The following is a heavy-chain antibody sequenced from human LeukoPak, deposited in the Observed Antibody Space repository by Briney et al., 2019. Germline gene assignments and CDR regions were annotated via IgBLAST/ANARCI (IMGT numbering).Heavy chain of an antibody. CDR3: SRGGSGWAFDY. CDR2: ISANNGNT. V-gene: IGHV1-18*01. D-gene: IGHD6-19*01. J-gene: IGHJ4*02. Sequence: ASVKVSCTASGGTFSSYAISWVRQAPVQGVEWMGWISANNGNTNYAQKFRGRVTMTTDTSTDTAYMELRSLRADDTAVYYCSRGGSGWAFDYWGQGTLVTVSS. CDR1: GGTFSSYA.